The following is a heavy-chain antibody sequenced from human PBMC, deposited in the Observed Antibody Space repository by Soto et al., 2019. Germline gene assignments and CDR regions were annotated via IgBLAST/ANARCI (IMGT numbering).Heavy chain of an antibody. Sequence: EASVKVSCKASGYTFTGYYMHWVRQAPGQGLEWMGWINPNSGGTNYAQKFQGWVTMTRDTSISTAYMELSRLRSDDTAVYYCARDLRSGYYYGMDVWGQGTTVTVSS. CDR3: ARDLRSGYYYGMDV. CDR1: GYTFTGYY. V-gene: IGHV1-2*04. D-gene: IGHD3-10*01. J-gene: IGHJ6*02. CDR2: INPNSGGT.